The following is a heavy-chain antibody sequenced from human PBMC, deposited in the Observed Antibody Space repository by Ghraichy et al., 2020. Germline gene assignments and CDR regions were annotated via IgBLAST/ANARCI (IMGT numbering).Heavy chain of an antibody. D-gene: IGHD3-9*01. J-gene: IGHJ3*02. CDR1: GYTFTGYY. CDR3: ARDLRSYYEILTASLKGGAFDI. Sequence: ASVKVSCKASGYTFTGYYIHWVRQAPGQGLEWMGRINPNRGGTTYAQKFQSRVTLTRDTSITTAYMELNRLTSDDTAVYYCARDLRSYYEILTASLKGGAFDIWGQGTVVTVSP. V-gene: IGHV1-2*06. CDR2: INPNRGGT.